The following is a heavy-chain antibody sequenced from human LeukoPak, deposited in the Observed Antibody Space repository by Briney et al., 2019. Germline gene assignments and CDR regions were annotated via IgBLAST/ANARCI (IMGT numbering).Heavy chain of an antibody. CDR3: AREDPSRVAGTTFDY. CDR2: IKQDGSEK. CDR1: GFTFSSYW. D-gene: IGHD6-19*01. V-gene: IGHV3-7*01. J-gene: IGHJ4*02. Sequence: PGGSLRLSCAASGFTFSSYWMSWVRQAPGKGLEWVANIKQDGSEKYYVDSVKGRFTISRDNAKNSLYLQMNSLRAEDTAVYYCAREDPSRVAGTTFDYWGQGTLVTVSS.